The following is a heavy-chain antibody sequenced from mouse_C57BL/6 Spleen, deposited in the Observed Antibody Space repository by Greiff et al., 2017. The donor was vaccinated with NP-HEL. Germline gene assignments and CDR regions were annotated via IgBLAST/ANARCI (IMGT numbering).Heavy chain of an antibody. CDR3: ASGDDYDHFYYAMDY. CDR1: GYTFTSYW. CDR2: IYPGSGST. J-gene: IGHJ4*01. D-gene: IGHD2-4*01. V-gene: IGHV1-55*01. Sequence: VQLQQPGAELVKPGASVKMSCKASGYTFTSYWITWVKQRPGQGLEWIGDIYPGSGSTNYNEKFKSKATLTVDTSSSTAYMQLSSLTSEDSAVYYCASGDDYDHFYYAMDYWGQGTSVTVSS.